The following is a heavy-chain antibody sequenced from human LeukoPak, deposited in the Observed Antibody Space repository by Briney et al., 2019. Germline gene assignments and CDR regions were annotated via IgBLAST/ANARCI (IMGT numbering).Heavy chain of an antibody. CDR1: GYTFTSYG. Sequence: ASVKVSCKASGYTFTSYGISWVRRAPGQGLEWMGWISAYNGNTNYAQKLQGRVTMTTDTSTSTAYMELRSLRSDDTAVYYCARDRSSGWYQADAFDIWGQGTMVTVSS. D-gene: IGHD6-19*01. V-gene: IGHV1-18*01. CDR2: ISAYNGNT. J-gene: IGHJ3*02. CDR3: ARDRSSGWYQADAFDI.